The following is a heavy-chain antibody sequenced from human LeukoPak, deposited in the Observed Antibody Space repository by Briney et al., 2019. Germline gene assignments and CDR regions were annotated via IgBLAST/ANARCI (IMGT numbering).Heavy chain of an antibody. CDR2: ISGSGGST. V-gene: IGHV3-23*01. CDR3: AKTTVGGVVPAAMVYYYGMDV. CDR1: GFTFSSYA. D-gene: IGHD2-2*01. J-gene: IGHJ6*04. Sequence: RPGGSLKLSCAASGFTFSSYAMSWVRQAPGKGLERVSAISGSGGSTYYADSVKGRFTISRDNSKNTLYLQMNSLRAEDTAVYYCAKTTVGGVVPAAMVYYYGMDVWGKGTTVTVSS.